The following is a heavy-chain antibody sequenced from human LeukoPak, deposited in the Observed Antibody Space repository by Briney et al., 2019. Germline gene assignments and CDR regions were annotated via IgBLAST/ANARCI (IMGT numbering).Heavy chain of an antibody. V-gene: IGHV3-9*03. D-gene: IGHD3-10*01. CDR2: ISWNSGSI. CDR3: TKDGGSGSYYSPSHFDY. CDR1: GFTFDDYA. J-gene: IGHJ4*02. Sequence: GGSLRFSCAASGFTFDDYAMHWVRQAPGKGLEWGSGISWNSGSIGYADSVKGRFTISRDNAKNSLYLQMNSLRAEDMALYYCTKDGGSGSYYSPSHFDYWGQGTLVTVSS.